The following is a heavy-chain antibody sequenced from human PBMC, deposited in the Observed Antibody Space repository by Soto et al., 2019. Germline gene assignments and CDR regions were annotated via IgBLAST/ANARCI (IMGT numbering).Heavy chain of an antibody. CDR3: ARHDVSYGQYNWFDP. J-gene: IGHJ5*02. Sequence: SETLSLTCTVSGGSISSSSYYWGWIRXXXGKGLERIGSIYYSGSTYYNPSLKSRVTISVDTSKNQFSLKLSSVTAADTAVYYCARHDVSYGQYNWFDPWGQGTLVTVSS. V-gene: IGHV4-39*01. CDR2: IYYSGST. D-gene: IGHD5-18*01. CDR1: GGSISSSSYY.